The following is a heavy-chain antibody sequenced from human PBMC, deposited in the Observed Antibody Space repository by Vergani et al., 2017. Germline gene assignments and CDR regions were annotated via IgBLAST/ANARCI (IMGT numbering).Heavy chain of an antibody. CDR2: AYHSGAT. J-gene: IGHJ4*02. CDR1: GYSVNSGDY. Sequence: QVQLRESGPGLVKPSETLSLSCTMSGYSVNSGDYWAWFRQTAAKGLEWIGSAYHSGATYYNPSLKSRVSMSVETSKNQFSLNLRSVTAADTAIYYCARIGPYFHDSRIDYWGQGRLVTVSS. V-gene: IGHV4-38-2*02. D-gene: IGHD3-22*01. CDR3: ARIGPYFHDSRIDY.